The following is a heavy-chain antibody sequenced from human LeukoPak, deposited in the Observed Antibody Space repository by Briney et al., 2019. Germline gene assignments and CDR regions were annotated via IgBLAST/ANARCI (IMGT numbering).Heavy chain of an antibody. Sequence: ASVKVSCKASGGTFSSYAISWVRQAPGQGLEWMGWISAYNGNTNYAQKLQGRVTMTTDTSTSTAYMELRSLRSDDTAVYYCARVHRYNPYYFDYWGQGTLVTVSS. CDR1: GGTFSSYA. J-gene: IGHJ4*02. CDR3: ARVHRYNPYYFDY. CDR2: ISAYNGNT. D-gene: IGHD5-24*01. V-gene: IGHV1-18*01.